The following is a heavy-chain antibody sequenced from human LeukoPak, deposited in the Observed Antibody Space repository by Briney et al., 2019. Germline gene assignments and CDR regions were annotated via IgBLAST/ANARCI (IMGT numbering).Heavy chain of an antibody. D-gene: IGHD3-16*01. J-gene: IGHJ6*03. Sequence: GRSLRLSCAASGFTFSSYGMHSVRQAPGKGLEWVALISYDGSNKYYADSVKGRFTISRDNSKNTLYLQMNSLRVEDTAVYYCAKPAYAGYYYYMDVWGKGTTVTISS. CDR2: ISYDGSNK. CDR1: GFTFSSYG. V-gene: IGHV3-30*18. CDR3: AKPAYAGYYYYMDV.